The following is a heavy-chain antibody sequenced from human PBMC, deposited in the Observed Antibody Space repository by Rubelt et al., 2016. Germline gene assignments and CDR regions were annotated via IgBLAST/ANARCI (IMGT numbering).Heavy chain of an antibody. CDR1: GFTFSSYA. CDR3: AVSRDGYRGPLN. Sequence: ESGGGLVQPGGSLRLSCAASGFTFSSYAMGWVRQAPGKGLEWVSAISGSGGSTYYADSVKGRFTISRDNSKNTLYLQMNSLRAEDTAVYYCAVSRDGYRGPLNWGQGTLVTVSS. D-gene: IGHD5-24*01. J-gene: IGHJ4*02. CDR2: ISGSGGST. V-gene: IGHV3-23*01.